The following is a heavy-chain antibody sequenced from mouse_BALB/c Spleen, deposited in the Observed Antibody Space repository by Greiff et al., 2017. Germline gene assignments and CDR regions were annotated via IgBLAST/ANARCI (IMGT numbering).Heavy chain of an antibody. CDR1: GDSITSGY. V-gene: IGHV3-8*02. CDR3: ASNYRYDGGFDY. J-gene: IGHJ2*01. CDR2: ISYSGST. D-gene: IGHD2-14*01. Sequence: EVQVVESGPSLVKPSQTLSLTCSVTGDSITSGYWNWIRKFPGNKLEYMGYISYSGSTYYNPSLKSRISITRDTSKNQYYLQLNSVTTEDTATYYCASNYRYDGGFDYWGQGTTLTVSS.